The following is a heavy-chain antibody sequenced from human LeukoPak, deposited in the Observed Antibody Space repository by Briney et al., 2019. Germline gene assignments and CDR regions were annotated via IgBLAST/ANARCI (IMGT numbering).Heavy chain of an antibody. CDR1: EFTFSSYW. CDR3: ARDWRGGSRNYYYYYMDV. V-gene: IGHV3-74*01. Sequence: GGSLRLTCAASEFTFSSYWVHWVRQAPGKGLVWVSRINSDGSSTSYADSVKGRFTISRDNAKNTLYLQMNSLRAEDTAVYYCARDWRGGSRNYYYYYMDVWGKGTTVTVSS. CDR2: INSDGSST. D-gene: IGHD1-14*01. J-gene: IGHJ6*03.